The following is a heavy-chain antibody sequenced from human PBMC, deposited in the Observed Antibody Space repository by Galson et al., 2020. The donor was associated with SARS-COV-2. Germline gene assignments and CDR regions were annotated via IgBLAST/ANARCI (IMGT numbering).Heavy chain of an antibody. CDR1: GDSVSSNSAA. Sequence: SQTLSLTCAISGDSVSSNSAAWNWIRQSPSRGLEWLGRTYYRSKWYNDYAVSVKSRITINPDTSKNQFSLQLNSVTPEDTAVYYCARENGGWYSSGWYAPAAPLYYYYGMDVWGQGTTVTVSS. D-gene: IGHD6-19*01. J-gene: IGHJ6*02. V-gene: IGHV6-1*01. CDR3: ARENGGWYSSGWYAPAAPLYYYYGMDV. CDR2: TYYRSKWYN.